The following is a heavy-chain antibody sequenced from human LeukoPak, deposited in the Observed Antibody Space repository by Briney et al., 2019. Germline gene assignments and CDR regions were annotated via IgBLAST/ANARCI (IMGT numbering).Heavy chain of an antibody. CDR3: AKASKCSGGSCYLYLFFDY. CDR2: ISGSGGST. D-gene: IGHD2-15*01. Sequence: GGSLRLSCAASGFTFSSYAMSWVRQAPGKGLEWVSGISGSGGSTYYADSLKGRFTISRDNSKNTLYLQMNSLRAEDTAVYYCAKASKCSGGSCYLYLFFDYWGQGTLVTVSS. J-gene: IGHJ4*02. V-gene: IGHV3-23*01. CDR1: GFTFSSYA.